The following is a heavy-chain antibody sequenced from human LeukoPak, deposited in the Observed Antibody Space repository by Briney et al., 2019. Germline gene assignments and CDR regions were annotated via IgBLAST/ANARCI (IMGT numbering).Heavy chain of an antibody. Sequence: ASVKVSCKASGYTFTSYGISWVRQAPGQGLEWMGWISAYNGNTNYAQKLQGRVTMTTDTSTSTAYMELRSLRSDDTAVYYCARDRRGKSSSWFDYWGQGTLVTVSS. CDR2: ISAYNGNT. CDR3: ARDRRGKSSSWFDY. J-gene: IGHJ4*02. CDR1: GYTFTSYG. V-gene: IGHV1-18*01. D-gene: IGHD6-13*01.